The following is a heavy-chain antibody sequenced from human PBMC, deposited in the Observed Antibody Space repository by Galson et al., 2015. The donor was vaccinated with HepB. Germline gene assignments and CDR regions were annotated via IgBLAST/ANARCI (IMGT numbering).Heavy chain of an antibody. CDR3: ARDPTIRLTMIRSWSYYYMDV. J-gene: IGHJ6*03. CDR2: INPNSGGT. D-gene: IGHD3-22*01. CDR1: GYTFTGYY. V-gene: IGHV1-2*02. Sequence: SVKVSCKASGYTFTGYYMHWVRQAPGQGLEWMGWINPNSGGTNYAQKFQGRVTMTRDTSISTAYMELSRLRSDDTAVYYCARDPTIRLTMIRSWSYYYMDVWGKGTTVTVSS.